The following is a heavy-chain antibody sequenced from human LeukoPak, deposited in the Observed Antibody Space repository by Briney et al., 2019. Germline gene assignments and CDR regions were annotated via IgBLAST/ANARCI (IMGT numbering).Heavy chain of an antibody. CDR1: GYSSTSYW. CDR3: ARPLVDGYNYEWPEYFQH. Sequence: GESLKISCKGSGYSSTSYWIGWVRQMPGKGLEWMGIIYPGDSDTRYSPSFQGQVTISADKSISTAYLQWSSLKASDTAMYYCARPLVDGYNYEWPEYFQHWGQGTLVTVSS. J-gene: IGHJ1*01. V-gene: IGHV5-51*01. D-gene: IGHD5-24*01. CDR2: IYPGDSDT.